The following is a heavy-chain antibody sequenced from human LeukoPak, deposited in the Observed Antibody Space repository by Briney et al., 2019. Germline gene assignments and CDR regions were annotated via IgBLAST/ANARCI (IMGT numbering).Heavy chain of an antibody. Sequence: SETLSLTCIVSGGSISSRSYYWDWIRQHPGKGLEWIGYIYYSGSTYYNPSLKSRVTISVDTSKNQFSLKLSSVTAADTAVYYCARAADCSGGSCYLPSFDYWGQGTLVTVSS. V-gene: IGHV4-31*03. CDR2: IYYSGST. CDR1: GGSISSRSYY. J-gene: IGHJ4*02. D-gene: IGHD2-15*01. CDR3: ARAADCSGGSCYLPSFDY.